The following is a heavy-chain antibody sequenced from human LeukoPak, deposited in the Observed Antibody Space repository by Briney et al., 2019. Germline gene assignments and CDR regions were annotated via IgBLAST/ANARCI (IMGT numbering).Heavy chain of an antibody. J-gene: IGHJ5*02. CDR2: MNPNSGNT. D-gene: IGHD1-26*01. Sequence: ASVKVSCKASGYTFTSYDINWVRQATGQGLEWMGWMNPNSGNTGYAQKFQGRVTMTRNTSISTAYMELSSLRSEDTAVYYCAINSGSYFNWFDPWGQGTLVTVPS. V-gene: IGHV1-8*01. CDR1: GYTFTSYD. CDR3: AINSGSYFNWFDP.